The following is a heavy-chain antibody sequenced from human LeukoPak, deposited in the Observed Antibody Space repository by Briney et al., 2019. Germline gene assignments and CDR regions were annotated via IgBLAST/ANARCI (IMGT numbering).Heavy chain of an antibody. V-gene: IGHV1-2*04. D-gene: IGHD2-15*01. J-gene: IGHJ4*02. CDR2: INPNSGGT. CDR1: GYTFTGSY. Sequence: ASVKVSCKASGYTFTGSYMHWVRQAPGQGLEWMGWINPNSGGTNYAQKFQGWVTMTRDTSISTAYMELSRLSSDDTAVYYWARGIGYCSGGSCYAYDYWGQGTLVTVSS. CDR3: ARGIGYCSGGSCYAYDY.